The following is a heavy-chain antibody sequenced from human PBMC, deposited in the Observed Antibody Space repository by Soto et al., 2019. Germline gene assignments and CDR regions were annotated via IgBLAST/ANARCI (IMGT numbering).Heavy chain of an antibody. V-gene: IGHV3-30*18. D-gene: IGHD3-3*01. CDR1: GCTFSSCG. CDR3: AKDGRFLEWLPHYYYMDV. CDR2: ISYDGSNK. J-gene: IGHJ6*03. Sequence: PGGSVRQSFVASGCTFSSCGMHWDRQAPGKGLEWVAVISYDGSNKYYADSVKGRFTISRDNSKNTLYLQMNSLRAEDTAVYYCAKDGRFLEWLPHYYYMDVWGKGTTVTVSS.